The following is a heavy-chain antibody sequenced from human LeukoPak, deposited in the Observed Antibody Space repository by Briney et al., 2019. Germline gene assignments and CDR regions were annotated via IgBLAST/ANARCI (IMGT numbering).Heavy chain of an antibody. CDR2: INHSGST. D-gene: IGHD2-15*01. Sequence: SETLSLTCAVYGGSFSGYYWSWIRQPPGKGLEWIGEINHSGSTNYNPSLKSRVTISLDTSKNHFSLKLSSVTAADTAVYYCAREGPQGRTPNWFDPWGQGTLVTVSP. J-gene: IGHJ5*02. CDR3: AREGPQGRTPNWFDP. CDR1: GGSFSGYY. V-gene: IGHV4-34*01.